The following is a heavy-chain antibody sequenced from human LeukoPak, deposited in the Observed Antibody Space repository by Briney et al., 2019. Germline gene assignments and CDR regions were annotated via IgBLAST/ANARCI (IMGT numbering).Heavy chain of an antibody. CDR3: ARTTMVRGTYYMDV. V-gene: IGHV4-38-2*02. Sequence: SETLSLTCTVSGYSISSGYYWGWVRQSPGKGLEWIGSIYHSGSTYYNPPLKSQVIISVDTSKNQFSLKLSSVTAADTAVYYCARTTMVRGTYYMDVWGKGTTVTISS. CDR1: GYSISSGYY. D-gene: IGHD3-10*01. J-gene: IGHJ6*03. CDR2: IYHSGST.